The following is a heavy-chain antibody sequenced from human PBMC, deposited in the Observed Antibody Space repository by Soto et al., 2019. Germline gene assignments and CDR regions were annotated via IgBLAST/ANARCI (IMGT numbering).Heavy chain of an antibody. CDR3: AKIQGGYYYYGMDV. CDR1: GYTFTSYA. Sequence: GASVKVSCKASGYTFTSYAMHWVRQAPGQRLEWMGGIIPIFGTANYAQKFQGRVTITADESTSTAYMELSSLRSEDTAVYYCAKIQGGYYYYGMDVWGQGTTVTVS. D-gene: IGHD3-16*01. CDR2: IIPIFGTA. J-gene: IGHJ6*02. V-gene: IGHV1-69*13.